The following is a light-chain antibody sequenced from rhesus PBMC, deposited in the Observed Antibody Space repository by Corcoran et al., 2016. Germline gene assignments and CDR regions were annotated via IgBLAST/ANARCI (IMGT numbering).Light chain of an antibody. CDR1: QSVSSY. J-gene: IGKJ4*01. CDR3: LQGGKGPLT. Sequence: EIVMTQSPATLVLSPGERATLSCRASQSVSSYLAWYQQKPGQAPRLLIYGVSSRATGFPDRFSGSGSGTEFTLTITSLEPEDVGFYICLQGGKGPLTFGGGTKVELQ. CDR2: GVS. V-gene: IGKV3-24*04.